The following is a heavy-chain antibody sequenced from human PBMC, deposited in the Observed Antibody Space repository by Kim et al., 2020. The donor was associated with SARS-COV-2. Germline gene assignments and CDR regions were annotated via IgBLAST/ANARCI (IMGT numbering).Heavy chain of an antibody. CDR1: GGTFSSYA. CDR3: ARSTIFGVVDYYYYYGMDV. Sequence: SVKVSCKASGGTFSSYAISWVRQAPGQGLEWMGGIIPIFGTANYAQKFQGRVTITADESTSTAYMELSSLRSEDTAVYYCARSTIFGVVDYYYYYGMDVWGQGTTVTVSS. D-gene: IGHD3-3*01. V-gene: IGHV1-69*13. J-gene: IGHJ6*02. CDR2: IIPIFGTA.